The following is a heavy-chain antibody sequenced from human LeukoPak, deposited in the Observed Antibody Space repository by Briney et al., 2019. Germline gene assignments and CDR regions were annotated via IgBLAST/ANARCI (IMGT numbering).Heavy chain of an antibody. J-gene: IGHJ6*03. Sequence: GASVKVSCKASGGTFSSYAISWVRQAPGQGLEWMGGIIPIFGTANYAQKLQGRVTMTTDTSTSTAYMELRSLRSDDTAVYYCAREREDYDILTGSGRYYYYYMDVWGKGTTVTVSS. CDR2: IIPIFGTA. V-gene: IGHV1-69*05. D-gene: IGHD3-9*01. CDR1: GGTFSSYA. CDR3: AREREDYDILTGSGRYYYYYMDV.